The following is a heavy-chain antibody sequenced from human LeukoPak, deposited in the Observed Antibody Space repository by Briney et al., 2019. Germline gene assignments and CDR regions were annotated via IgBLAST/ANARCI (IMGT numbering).Heavy chain of an antibody. V-gene: IGHV3-33*06. Sequence: GGSLRLSCAASGFTFSGYGMHWVRQAPGKGLEWVAVIWYDGSNQFYADSVKGRFTISRENSQNTVYLHMNSLRGEDTAVYYCAKGSYSSSSGGTDYWGQGSLVTVSS. D-gene: IGHD6-6*01. CDR2: IWYDGSNQ. CDR1: GFTFSGYG. CDR3: AKGSYSSSSGGTDY. J-gene: IGHJ4*02.